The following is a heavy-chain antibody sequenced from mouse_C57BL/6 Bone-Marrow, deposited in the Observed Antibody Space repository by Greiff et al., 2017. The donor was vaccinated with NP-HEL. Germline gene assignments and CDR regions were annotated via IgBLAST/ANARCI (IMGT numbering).Heavy chain of an antibody. D-gene: IGHD2-3*01. CDR3: ARFGGYSPYYFDY. V-gene: IGHV1-76*01. Sequence: VQVVESGAELVRPGASVKLSCKASGYTFTDYYINWVKQRPGQGLEWIARIYPGSGNTYYNEKFKGKATLTAEKSSSTAYMQLSSLTSEDSAVYFWARFGGYSPYYFDYWGQGTTLTVSS. CDR2: IYPGSGNT. CDR1: GYTFTDYY. J-gene: IGHJ2*01.